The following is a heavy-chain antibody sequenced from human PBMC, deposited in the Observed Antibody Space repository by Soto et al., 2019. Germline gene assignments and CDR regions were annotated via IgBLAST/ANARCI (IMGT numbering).Heavy chain of an antibody. V-gene: IGHV3-7*03. D-gene: IGHD3-22*01. Sequence: EVQLVESGGGLVQPGGSLRLSCAASAFTFSTYWMSWVRQAPGKRLEWVANIKKDGSEKYYVDSVKGRFTISRDNAKNSLYLQMNSLRAEDTAVYYCARGSTYYYDSSGYDIYYFDYWGQGTLVTVSS. CDR1: AFTFSTYW. J-gene: IGHJ4*02. CDR2: IKKDGSEK. CDR3: ARGSTYYYDSSGYDIYYFDY.